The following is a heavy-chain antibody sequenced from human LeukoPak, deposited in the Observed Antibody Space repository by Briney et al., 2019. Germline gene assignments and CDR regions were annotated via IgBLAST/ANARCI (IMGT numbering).Heavy chain of an antibody. D-gene: IGHD2-2*02. Sequence: GASVKVSCKTSGYGFTHYGISWVRQAPGQGLEWMGWINTNTGNPTYAQGFTGRFVFSLDTSVSTAYLQISSLKAEDTAVYYCARECYKAVDPWGQGTLVTVSS. CDR2: INTNTGNP. CDR3: ARECYKAVDP. CDR1: GYGFTHYG. J-gene: IGHJ5*02. V-gene: IGHV7-4-1*02.